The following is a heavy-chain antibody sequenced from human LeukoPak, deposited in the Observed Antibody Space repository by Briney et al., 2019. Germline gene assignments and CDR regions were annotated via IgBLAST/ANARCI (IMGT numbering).Heavy chain of an antibody. J-gene: IGHJ4*02. D-gene: IGHD1-26*01. CDR2: ISWNSGSI. CDR3: AKDSTYSGSYGSLDY. CDR1: GFNYDDYA. Sequence: GGSLRLSCAASGFNYDDYAMHWVRQAPGKGLEWVSGISWNSGSIGYAESVKGRFTISRDNSKNTLYLQMNSLRAEDTAVYYCAKDSTYSGSYGSLDYWGQGTLVTVSS. V-gene: IGHV3-9*01.